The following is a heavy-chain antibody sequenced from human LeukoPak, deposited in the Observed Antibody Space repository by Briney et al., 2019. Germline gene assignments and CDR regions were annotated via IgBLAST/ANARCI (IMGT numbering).Heavy chain of an antibody. CDR1: GFTFSSYA. V-gene: IGHV3-30*04. CDR2: ISYDGSNK. J-gene: IGHJ4*02. Sequence: GGSLRLPCAASGFTFSSYAMHWVRQAPGKGLEWVAVISYDGSNKYYADSVKGRFTISRDNSKNTLYLQMNSLRAEGTAVYYCARGRFALGYCSGGSCYSHFDYWGQGTLVTVSS. D-gene: IGHD2-15*01. CDR3: ARGRFALGYCSGGSCYSHFDY.